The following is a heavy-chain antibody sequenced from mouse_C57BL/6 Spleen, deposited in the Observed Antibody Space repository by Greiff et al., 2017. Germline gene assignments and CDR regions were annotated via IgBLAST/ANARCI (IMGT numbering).Heavy chain of an antibody. CDR3: ARSERWFAY. CDR2: IYPGDGDS. Sequence: QVQLQQSGAELVKPGASVKISCKASGYAFSSSWMNWVKQRPGKGLEWIGQIYPGDGDSNYNGKFKGKATLTADKSSSTAYMQLSSLTSEDSAVYFCARSERWFAYWGQGTLVTVSA. J-gene: IGHJ3*01. V-gene: IGHV1-80*01. CDR1: GYAFSSSW.